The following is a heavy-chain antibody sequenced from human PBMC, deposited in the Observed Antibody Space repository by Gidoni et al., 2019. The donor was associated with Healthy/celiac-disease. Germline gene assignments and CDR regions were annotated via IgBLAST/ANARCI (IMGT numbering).Heavy chain of an antibody. CDR1: GGSISSSSYY. J-gene: IGHJ4*02. CDR2: IYYSGST. V-gene: IGHV4-39*01. Sequence: QLQLQESGPGLVKPSETLSLTCTVSGGSISSSSYYWGWIRQPPGKGLEWIGSIYYSGSTYSNPSLKSRVTISVDTSKNQFSLKLSSVTAANTAVYYCARQNSVGANYFDYWGQGTLVTVSS. D-gene: IGHD1-26*01. CDR3: ARQNSVGANYFDY.